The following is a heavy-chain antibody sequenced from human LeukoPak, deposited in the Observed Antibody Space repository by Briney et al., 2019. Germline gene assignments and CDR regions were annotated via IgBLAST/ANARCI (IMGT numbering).Heavy chain of an antibody. CDR1: GYTFTGYY. CDR3: ARDRKVRGFPWFDP. CDR2: INPNSGGT. J-gene: IGHJ5*02. Sequence: APVKVSCKASGYTFTGYYMHWVRQAPGQGLEWMGWINPNSGGTNYAQKFQGRVTMTRDTSISTAYMELSRLRSDDTAVYYCARDRKVRGFPWFDPWGQGTLVTVSS. D-gene: IGHD3-10*01. V-gene: IGHV1-2*02.